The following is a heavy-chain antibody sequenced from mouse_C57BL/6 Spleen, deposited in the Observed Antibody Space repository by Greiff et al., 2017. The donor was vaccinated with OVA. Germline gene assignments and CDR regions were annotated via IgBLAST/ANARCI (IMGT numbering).Heavy chain of an antibody. D-gene: IGHD2-1*01. Sequence: EVKLVESGGDLVKPGGSLKLSCAASGFTFSSYGMSWVRQTPDKRLEWVATISSGGSYTDYPDSVKGRFTISRDNAKNTLYLQMSSLKSEDTAMYYCARHNYGNTPFAYWGQGTLVTVSA. J-gene: IGHJ3*01. V-gene: IGHV5-6*01. CDR2: ISSGGSYT. CDR1: GFTFSSYG. CDR3: ARHNYGNTPFAY.